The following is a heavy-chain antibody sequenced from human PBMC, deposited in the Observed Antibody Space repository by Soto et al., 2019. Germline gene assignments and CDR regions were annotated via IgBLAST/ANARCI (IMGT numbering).Heavy chain of an antibody. D-gene: IGHD6-13*01. CDR1: GGSFSGYD. J-gene: IGHJ6*02. CDR2: INHSGST. V-gene: IGHV4-34*01. Sequence: PSETLSLTCAVYGGSFSGYDWSWIRQPPGKGLEWIGEINHSGSTNYNPSLKSRVTISVDTSKNQFSLKLSSVTAADTAVYYCARGGPIAAARTWWPGYYYYGMDVWGQGTTVTVSS. CDR3: ARGGPIAAARTWWPGYYYYGMDV.